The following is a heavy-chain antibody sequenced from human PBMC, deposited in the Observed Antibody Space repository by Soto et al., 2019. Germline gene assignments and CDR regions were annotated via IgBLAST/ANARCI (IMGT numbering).Heavy chain of an antibody. CDR1: GFTFGDYA. D-gene: IGHD5-18*01. J-gene: IGHJ4*02. Sequence: GGSLRLSCAASGFTFGDYAMHWVRQVPGRGLEWVSGVSWTNISFGYADSVKGRFTISRDNARNSLYLQMNSLRREDTAFYYCAKDRNTAMVTGDFDYWGQGILVTVSS. CDR3: AKDRNTAMVTGDFDY. V-gene: IGHV3-9*01. CDR2: VSWTNISF.